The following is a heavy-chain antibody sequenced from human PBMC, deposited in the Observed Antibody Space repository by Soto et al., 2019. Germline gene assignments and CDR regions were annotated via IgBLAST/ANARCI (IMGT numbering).Heavy chain of an antibody. CDR3: AKSKGAVRGVYIDD. Sequence: QVQLVEFGGGVVQPAKSLRLSCAASGFTFSSSAMHWVRQAPGKGLEWLAVISNDGNQKYYLDSLKGRITISRDNSNNTLYLEMKRLRLEDTAVYYCAKSKGAVRGVYIDDWGQGTLVTVSA. V-gene: IGHV3-30*18. CDR2: ISNDGNQK. CDR1: GFTFSSSA. D-gene: IGHD3-10*01. J-gene: IGHJ4*02.